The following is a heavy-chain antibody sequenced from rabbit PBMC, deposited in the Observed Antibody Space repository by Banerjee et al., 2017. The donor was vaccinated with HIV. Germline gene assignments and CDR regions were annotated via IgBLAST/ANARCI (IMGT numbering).Heavy chain of an antibody. V-gene: IGHV1S47*01. CDR3: ARGTVSGL. CDR2: IYAGDGST. J-gene: IGHJ4*01. D-gene: IGHD1-1*01. CDR1: GFSFSSNA. Sequence: QQQLEESRGGLVKPGASLTLTCKASGFSFSSNAMCWVRQAPGKGPEWIACIYAGDGSTDYASWVNGRFTISRSTSLNTVTLQMTSLTAADTATYFCARGTVSGLWGQGTLVTVS.